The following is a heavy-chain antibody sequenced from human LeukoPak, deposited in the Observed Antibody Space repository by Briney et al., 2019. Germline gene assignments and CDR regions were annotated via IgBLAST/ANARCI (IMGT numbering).Heavy chain of an antibody. CDR2: IYYSGST. CDR3: ARVPGDYYFDY. J-gene: IGHJ4*02. D-gene: IGHD7-27*01. CDR1: GGSISSYY. V-gene: IGHV4-59*01. Sequence: PSETLSLTCTASGGSISSYYWSWVRQPPGKGLEWIGYIYYSGSTNYNPSLKSRVTISVDTPKNQFSLKLSSVTAADTAVYYCARVPGDYYFDYWGQGTLVTVSS.